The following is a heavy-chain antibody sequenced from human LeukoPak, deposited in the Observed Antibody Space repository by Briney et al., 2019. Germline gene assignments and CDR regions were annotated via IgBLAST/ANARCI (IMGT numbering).Heavy chain of an antibody. CDR1: GGSISSSSYY. CDR2: IYYSGST. CDR3: ARDFIAAAGDYYFDY. J-gene: IGHJ4*02. D-gene: IGHD6-13*01. V-gene: IGHV4-39*07. Sequence: SETLSLTCTVSGGSISSSSYYWGWLRQPPGKGLEWIGSIYYSGSTYYNPSLKSRVTISVDTSKNQFSLKLSSVTAADTAVYYCARDFIAAAGDYYFDYWGQGTLVTVSS.